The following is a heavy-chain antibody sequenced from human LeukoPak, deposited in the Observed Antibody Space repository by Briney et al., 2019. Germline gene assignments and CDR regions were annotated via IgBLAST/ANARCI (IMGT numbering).Heavy chain of an antibody. Sequence: ASVKVSCKASGGTFSSYALSWVRQAPGQGLEWMGGIIPIFGTANYAQKFQGRVTITADESTSTAYMELSSLRSEDTAVYYCARGRYCSSTSCYGNWFDPWGQGTLVTVSS. CDR1: GGTFSSYA. V-gene: IGHV1-69*13. CDR2: IIPIFGTA. D-gene: IGHD2-2*01. J-gene: IGHJ5*02. CDR3: ARGRYCSSTSCYGNWFDP.